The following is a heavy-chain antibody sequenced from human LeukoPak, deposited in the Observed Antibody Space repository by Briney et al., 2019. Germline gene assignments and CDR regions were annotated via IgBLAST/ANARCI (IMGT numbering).Heavy chain of an antibody. CDR2: ISYSGRT. CDR3: ARDVPVETSDAFDI. V-gene: IGHV4-59*01. Sequence: SETLSLTCSVSGGSISSYWWSWIRQPPGKGLEWIAYISYSGRTNYNPSLKSRVTISVDTSKNQFSLKLSSVTAADTAVYYCARDVPVETSDAFDIWGQGPMVTVSS. D-gene: IGHD5-24*01. CDR1: GGSISSYW. J-gene: IGHJ3*02.